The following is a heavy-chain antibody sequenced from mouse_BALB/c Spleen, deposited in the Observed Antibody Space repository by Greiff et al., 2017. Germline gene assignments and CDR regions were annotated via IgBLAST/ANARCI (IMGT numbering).Heavy chain of an antibody. CDR1: GYTFTDYN. CDR2: INPNNGGT. J-gene: IGHJ4*01. Sequence: EVKLQESGPELVKPGASVKIPCKASGYTFTDYNMDWVKQSHGKSLEWIGDINPNNGGTIYNQKFKGKATLTVDKSSSTAYMELRSLTSEDTAVYYCARKPYRYVAMDYWGQGTSVTVSS. V-gene: IGHV1-18*01. D-gene: IGHD2-14*01. CDR3: ARKPYRYVAMDY.